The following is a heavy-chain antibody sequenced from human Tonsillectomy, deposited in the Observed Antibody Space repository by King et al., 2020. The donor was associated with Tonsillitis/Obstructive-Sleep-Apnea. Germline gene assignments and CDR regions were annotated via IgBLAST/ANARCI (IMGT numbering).Heavy chain of an antibody. CDR2: IYPGDSDT. V-gene: IGHV5-51*01. Sequence: QLVESGAEVKKPGESLKISCKGSGYSFSNYWIGWIRQMPGKGLEWVGLIYPGDSDTRYSPSFQGQVTISADESISTAYLQWSSLKASDTAMYYCARWEFSTAMATYYFEYWGQGALVTVSS. CDR1: GYSFSNYW. J-gene: IGHJ4*02. CDR3: ARWEFSTAMATYYFEY. D-gene: IGHD5-18*01.